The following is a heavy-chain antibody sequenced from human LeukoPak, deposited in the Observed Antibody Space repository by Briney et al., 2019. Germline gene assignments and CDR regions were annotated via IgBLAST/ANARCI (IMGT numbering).Heavy chain of an antibody. CDR1: EYDFRAYT. D-gene: IGHD4-17*01. CDR2: ISKSSALK. Sequence: PGGSLRLSCVASEYDFRAYTFTWVRQAPGKGLEYVSSISKSSALKYYSESVRGRFTISRDNSKNTLYLQMNSLRAEDTAVYYCAKDTGYYFDYWGQGTLVTVSS. CDR3: AKDTGYYFDY. J-gene: IGHJ4*02. V-gene: IGHV3-21*01.